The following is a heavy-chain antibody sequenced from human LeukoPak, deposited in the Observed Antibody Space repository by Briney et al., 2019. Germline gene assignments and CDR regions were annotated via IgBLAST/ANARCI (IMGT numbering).Heavy chain of an antibody. Sequence: ASVKVSCKASGYTFTDYYMHWVRQAPGQGLEWMGRISPNSGGTNYAQRFQGRVTMTRDTSISTVYLELSSLRSDDTAIYYCARATTSSLSNWFDPWGQGTLVTVSS. J-gene: IGHJ5*02. D-gene: IGHD2-2*01. CDR3: ARATTSSLSNWFDP. V-gene: IGHV1-2*06. CDR2: ISPNSGGT. CDR1: GYTFTDYY.